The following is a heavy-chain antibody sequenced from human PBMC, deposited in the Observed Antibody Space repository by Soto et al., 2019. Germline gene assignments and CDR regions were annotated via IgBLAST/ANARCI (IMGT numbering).Heavy chain of an antibody. CDR1: GGSLSGYY. Sequence: QVHLEQWGAGLLNPSETLSLTCAVYGGSLSGYYWSWVRQSPGKGLEWIGEINHSGTTNYNPSLTTRVTTSAETSKHQFSLRLSSVPAADSAVYYCASYHYLDLWTGSRHYMDVWGRGTTVTVSS. V-gene: IGHV4-34*01. D-gene: IGHD1-1*01. CDR2: INHSGTT. J-gene: IGHJ6*03. CDR3: ASYHYLDLWTGSRHYMDV.